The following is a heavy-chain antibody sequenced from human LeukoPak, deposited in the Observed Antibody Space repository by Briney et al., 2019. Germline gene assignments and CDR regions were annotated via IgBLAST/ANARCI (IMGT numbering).Heavy chain of an antibody. V-gene: IGHV3-21*01. Sequence: GLSLRLSCAASGFTFSSYSMNWVRQAPGKGLEWVSSIGTSRSYIYYADSVKGRFTISRDNAKNSLYLQMNSLRAEDTAVYYCVAGGYQYTFDIWGQGTTVTVFS. CDR1: GFTFSSYS. J-gene: IGHJ3*02. CDR3: VAGGYQYTFDI. CDR2: IGTSRSYI. D-gene: IGHD5-12*01.